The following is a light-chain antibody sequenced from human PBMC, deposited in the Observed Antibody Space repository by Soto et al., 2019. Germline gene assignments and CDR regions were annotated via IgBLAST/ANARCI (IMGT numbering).Light chain of an antibody. CDR2: DAS. Sequence: EIVLTQSPATLSLSPGERAALSCRASQSVSTFLAWYQQKPGQAPRLLIYDASRRATGIPARFSGSGSGTDFTLTISSLEPEDFAVYYCQQRCNWPLTFGGGTKVEIK. CDR3: QQRCNWPLT. J-gene: IGKJ4*01. CDR1: QSVSTF. V-gene: IGKV3-11*01.